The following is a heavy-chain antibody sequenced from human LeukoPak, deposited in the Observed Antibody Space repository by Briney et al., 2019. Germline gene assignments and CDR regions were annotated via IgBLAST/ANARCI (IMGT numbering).Heavy chain of an antibody. CDR3: ARDYGSGSYPPIWGYFDY. Sequence: SVKVSCKASGGTFSSYAISWVRQAPGQGLEWMGGIIPIFGTANYAQKFQGRVTITTDESTSTAYMELSSLRSEDTAVYYRARDYGSGSYPPIWGYFDYWGQGTLVTVSS. J-gene: IGHJ4*02. CDR1: GGTFSSYA. V-gene: IGHV1-69*05. CDR2: IIPIFGTA. D-gene: IGHD3-10*01.